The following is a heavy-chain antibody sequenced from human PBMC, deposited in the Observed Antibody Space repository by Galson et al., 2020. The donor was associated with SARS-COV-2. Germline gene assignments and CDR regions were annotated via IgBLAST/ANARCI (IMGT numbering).Heavy chain of an antibody. Sequence: SVNVSCKASGGTYSSYAISWVRPAPGQGLAGMGGIVPVFGTADNAHKLQGRATNTADESTSTAYMELSSLRSEDTAVYFCARKTYDSSGYQNYDYYFGMDLWGQGTTVTVSS. V-gene: IGHV1-69*13. D-gene: IGHD3-22*01. CDR3: ARKTYDSSGYQNYDYYFGMDL. CDR1: GGTYSSYA. J-gene: IGHJ6*02. CDR2: IVPVFGTA.